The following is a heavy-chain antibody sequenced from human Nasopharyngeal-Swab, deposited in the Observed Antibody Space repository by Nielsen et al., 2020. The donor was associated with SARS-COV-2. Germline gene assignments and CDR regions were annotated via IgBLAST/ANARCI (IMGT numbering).Heavy chain of an antibody. Sequence: SGPTLVKPTQTLTLTCTFSGFSLSTSGVGVGWIRQPPGKALEWLALIYWDDDKRYSPSLKSRLTITKDTSKNQVVLTMTNMDLVDTATYYCARQGDYDILTGYGYWGQGTLVTVSS. D-gene: IGHD3-9*01. V-gene: IGHV2-5*02. CDR1: GFSLSTSGVG. J-gene: IGHJ4*02. CDR3: ARQGDYDILTGYGY. CDR2: IYWDDDK.